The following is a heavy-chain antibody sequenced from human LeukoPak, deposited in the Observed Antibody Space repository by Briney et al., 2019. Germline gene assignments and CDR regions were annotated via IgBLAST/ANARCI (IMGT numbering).Heavy chain of an antibody. CDR1: GDSLSDSSYY. J-gene: IGHJ2*01. CDR2: IFSSGTT. Sequence: SQTLSLTCTVSGDSLSDSSYYWTWMRQPAGKGLEYIGRIFSSGTTDYNPSLRSRVTISVDTSKNQFSLKLTSMTAAGTAVYYCARQATTVVTYWYFDLWGRGTLVTVSS. D-gene: IGHD4-23*01. V-gene: IGHV4-61*02. CDR3: ARQATTVVTYWYFDL.